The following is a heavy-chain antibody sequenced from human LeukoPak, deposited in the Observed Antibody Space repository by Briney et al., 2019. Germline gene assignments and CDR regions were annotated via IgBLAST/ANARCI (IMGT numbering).Heavy chain of an antibody. J-gene: IGHJ3*02. Sequence: SETLSLTCAVYGGSFSGYYWSWIRQPPGKGLEWIGEINHSGSTNYSPSLKSRVTISVDTSKNQFSLKLSSVTAADTAVYYCARRIVGARTPRAFDIWGQGTMVTVSS. D-gene: IGHD1-26*01. CDR1: GGSFSGYY. V-gene: IGHV4-34*01. CDR2: INHSGST. CDR3: ARRIVGARTPRAFDI.